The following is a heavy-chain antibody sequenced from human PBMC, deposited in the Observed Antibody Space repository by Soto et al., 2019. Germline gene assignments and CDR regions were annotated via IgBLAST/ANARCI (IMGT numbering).Heavy chain of an antibody. CDR1: GYSFTSYW. CDR2: IYPYDSDT. V-gene: IGHV5-51*01. J-gene: IGHJ5*02. D-gene: IGHD4-4*01. CDR3: ARDDYSTYNWFDP. Sequence: GESLKISCKTSGYSFTSYWIGWVRQMPGKGMEWMGNIYPYDSDTRYSPSFQGQVTISADTSITTAYLQWSGLRASDTAMYYCARDDYSTYNWFDPWGQGTLVTVSS.